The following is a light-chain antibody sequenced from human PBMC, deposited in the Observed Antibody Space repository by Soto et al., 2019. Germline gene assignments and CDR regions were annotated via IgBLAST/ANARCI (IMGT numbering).Light chain of an antibody. CDR3: SSYTTGRSYV. CDR1: SSDVGGYNS. V-gene: IGLV2-14*01. J-gene: IGLJ1*01. Sequence: QSVLTQPASVSGSPGLSIAISCTGTSSDVGGYNSVSWYQQHPGKAPKLMIYDVSNRPSGVSNRFSGSKSGNTASLTISGLQAEDEGDYYCSSYTTGRSYVFGTGTKVTVL. CDR2: DVS.